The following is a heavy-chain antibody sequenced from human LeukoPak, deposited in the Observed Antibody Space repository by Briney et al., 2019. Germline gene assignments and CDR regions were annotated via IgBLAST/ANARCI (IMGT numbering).Heavy chain of an antibody. D-gene: IGHD2-21*02. CDR1: GGSISSYY. V-gene: IGHV4-59*01. Sequence: SETLSLTCTVSGGSISSYYWSWIRQPPGKGLEWIGYIYYSGSTNYNPSLKSRVTISVDTSKNQFSLKLSSVTAADTAVYYCARSIYCGGDCYSNWSDPWGQGTLVTVSS. J-gene: IGHJ5*02. CDR2: IYYSGST. CDR3: ARSIYCGGDCYSNWSDP.